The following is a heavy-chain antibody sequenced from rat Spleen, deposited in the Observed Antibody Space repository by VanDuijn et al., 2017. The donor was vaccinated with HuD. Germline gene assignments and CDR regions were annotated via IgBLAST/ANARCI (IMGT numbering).Heavy chain of an antibody. Sequence: QVQLKESGPGLVQPSQTLSLTCTVSGFSLTSNSVNWVRQPPGKGLEWMGAVWSGGSSDYNSALKSRLSISRDTSKSQVFLKMNSLQIDDTAIYFCSRSYGGYSQHWFAYWGQGTLVTVSS. CDR3: SRSYGGYSQHWFAY. CDR2: VWSGGSS. CDR1: GFSLTSNS. V-gene: IGHV2-1*01. J-gene: IGHJ3*01. D-gene: IGHD1-11*01.